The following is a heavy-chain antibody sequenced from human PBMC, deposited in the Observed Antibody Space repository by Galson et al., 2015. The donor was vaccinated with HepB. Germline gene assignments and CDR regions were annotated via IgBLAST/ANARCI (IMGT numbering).Heavy chain of an antibody. CDR2: ISYDGSNK. V-gene: IGHV3-30*04. J-gene: IGHJ6*02. CDR3: ARELAGDYVPGVVRKSQYYGMDV. Sequence: SLRLSCAASGFTFSSYAMHWVRQAPGKGLVWVAVISYDGSNKYYADSVKGRFTISRDNSKNTLYLQMNSLRAEDTAVYYCARELAGDYVPGVVRKSQYYGMDVWGQGTTVTVSS. CDR1: GFTFSSYA. D-gene: IGHD4-17*01.